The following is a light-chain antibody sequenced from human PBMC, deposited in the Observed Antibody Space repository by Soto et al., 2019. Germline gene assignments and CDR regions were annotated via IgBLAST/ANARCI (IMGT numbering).Light chain of an antibody. Sequence: SALTQPRSVSGSPGQSVTISCTGTSSDVGRYNYVSWYQHHPGTAPKVMIYDVSERPSGVPDRFSGSKSGNTASLTISGLQAEDEADYYCCSYAGSPRFVFGTGTKLTVL. CDR1: SSDVGRYNY. J-gene: IGLJ1*01. CDR3: CSYAGSPRFV. V-gene: IGLV2-11*01. CDR2: DVS.